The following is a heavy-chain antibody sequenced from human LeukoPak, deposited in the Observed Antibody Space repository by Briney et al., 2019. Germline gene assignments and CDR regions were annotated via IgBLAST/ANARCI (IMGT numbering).Heavy chain of an antibody. J-gene: IGHJ4*02. V-gene: IGHV4-30-2*01. CDR1: GGSISSGGYS. D-gene: IGHD2-21*02. CDR3: ARASCGGDCTTSAGELFDY. CDR2: IYHSGST. Sequence: SETLSLTCAVSGGSISSGGYSWSWIRQPPGKGLKWIGYIYHSGSTYYNPSLKSRVTISVDRSKNQFSLKLSSVTAADTAVYYCARASCGGDCTTSAGELFDYWGQGTLVTVSS.